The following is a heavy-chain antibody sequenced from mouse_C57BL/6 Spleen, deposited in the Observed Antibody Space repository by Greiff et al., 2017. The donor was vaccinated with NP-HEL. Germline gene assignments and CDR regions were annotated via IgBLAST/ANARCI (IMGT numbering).Heavy chain of an antibody. J-gene: IGHJ4*01. D-gene: IGHD1-1*01. CDR3: ARWVVDAMDD. Sequence: QVQLKQSGAELAKPGASVKLSCKASGYTFTSYWMHWVKQRPGQGLEWIGYINPSSGYTKYNQKFKDKATLPADKSSSTAYMQLSSLTYEDSAVYYCARWVVDAMDDWGQGTSVTVSS. CDR2: INPSSGYT. V-gene: IGHV1-7*01. CDR1: GYTFTSYW.